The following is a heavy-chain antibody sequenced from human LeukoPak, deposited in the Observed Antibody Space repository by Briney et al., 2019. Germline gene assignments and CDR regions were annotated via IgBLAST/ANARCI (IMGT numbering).Heavy chain of an antibody. Sequence: GGSLRLSCAASGYTLTIYWTHWVRQAPRKGLVCVSRTNSDGVRTSYADSVKGRFTISRDNAKTTLYLKMNSLRAEDTAVYYCATLRLIVVVPAATVWFDPWGQGTLVTVSS. V-gene: IGHV3-74*01. CDR1: GYTLTIYW. CDR2: TNSDGVRT. J-gene: IGHJ5*02. D-gene: IGHD2-2*01. CDR3: ATLRLIVVVPAATVWFDP.